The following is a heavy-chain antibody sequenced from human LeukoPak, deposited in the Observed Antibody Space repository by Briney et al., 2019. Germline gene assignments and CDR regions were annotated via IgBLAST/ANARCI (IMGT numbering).Heavy chain of an antibody. CDR2: ISAYNGNT. J-gene: IGHJ5*02. CDR3: ARDAGYRSGGSCYSLGRFDP. D-gene: IGHD2-15*01. V-gene: IGHV1-18*01. CDR1: GYTFTSYG. Sequence: ASVKVSCKASGYTFTSYGISWVRQAPGQGLEWMGWISAYNGNTNYAQKLQGRVTMTTDTSTSTAYMELRSLRSDDTAVYYCARDAGYRSGGSCYSLGRFDPWGQGTLVTVSS.